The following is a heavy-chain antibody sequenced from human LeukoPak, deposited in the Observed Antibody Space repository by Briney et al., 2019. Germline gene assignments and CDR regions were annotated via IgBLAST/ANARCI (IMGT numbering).Heavy chain of an antibody. D-gene: IGHD3-10*01. J-gene: IGHJ5*02. CDR3: ARVGLLWFGELSSRFDP. CDR2: INSDGSST. Sequence: GGSLRLSCAASGFTFSSYWMHWVRQAPGKGLVWVSRINSDGSSTSYADSVKGRFTISRDNAKNTLYLQMNSLRAEDTDVYYCARVGLLWFGELSSRFDPWGQGTLVTVSS. CDR1: GFTFSSYW. V-gene: IGHV3-74*01.